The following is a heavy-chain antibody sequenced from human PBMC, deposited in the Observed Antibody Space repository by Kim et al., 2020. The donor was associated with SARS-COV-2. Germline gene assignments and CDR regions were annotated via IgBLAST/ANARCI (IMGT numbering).Heavy chain of an antibody. CDR1: GFTFSGSA. CDR2: IRSKANSYAT. V-gene: IGHV3-73*01. CDR3: TSPITMVRGVIIDY. J-gene: IGHJ4*02. Sequence: GGSLRLSCAASGFTFSGSAMHWVRQASGKGLEWVGRIRSKANSYATAYAASVKGRFTISRDDSKNTAYLQMNSLKTEDTAVYYCTSPITMVRGVIIDYWGQGTLVTVSS. D-gene: IGHD3-10*01.